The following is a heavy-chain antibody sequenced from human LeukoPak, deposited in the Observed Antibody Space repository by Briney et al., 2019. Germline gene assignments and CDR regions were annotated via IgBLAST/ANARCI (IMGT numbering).Heavy chain of an antibody. CDR1: GGSISSYY. D-gene: IGHD6-19*01. CDR2: IYTSGST. CDR3: ARDLAVAGTNGPFDY. J-gene: IGHJ4*02. V-gene: IGHV4-4*07. Sequence: PSETLSLTCTVSGGSISSYYWSWIRQPAGKGLEWIGRIYTSGSTNYNPSLKSRVTMSVDTSKNQFSLKLSSVTAADTAVYYCARDLAVAGTNGPFDYWGQGTLVTVSS.